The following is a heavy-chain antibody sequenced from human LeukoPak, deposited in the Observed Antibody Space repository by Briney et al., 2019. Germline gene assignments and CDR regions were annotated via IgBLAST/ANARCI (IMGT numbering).Heavy chain of an antibody. CDR2: ISYDGSNK. J-gene: IGHJ4*02. Sequence: GGSLRLSCAASGFTFSSYAMHWVRQAPGKGLEWVAVISYDGSNKYYADSVKGRFTISRDNSKNTLYLQMNGLRAEDTAAYYCAREQDYGGNFFDYWGQGTLVTVSS. V-gene: IGHV3-30-3*01. CDR1: GFTFSSYA. D-gene: IGHD4-23*01. CDR3: AREQDYGGNFFDY.